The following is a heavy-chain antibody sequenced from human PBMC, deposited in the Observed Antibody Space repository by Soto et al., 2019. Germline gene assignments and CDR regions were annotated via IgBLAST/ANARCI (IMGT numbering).Heavy chain of an antibody. Sequence: GGSLRLSCAASGFTFSSYGMHWVRQAPGKGLEWVAVISYDGSNKYYADSVKGRFTISRDNSKNTLYLQMNSLRAEDTAVYYCARRPDYFDYWGQGTLVTVSS. CDR1: GFTFSSYG. V-gene: IGHV3-30*03. CDR2: ISYDGSNK. D-gene: IGHD6-6*01. CDR3: ARRPDYFDY. J-gene: IGHJ4*02.